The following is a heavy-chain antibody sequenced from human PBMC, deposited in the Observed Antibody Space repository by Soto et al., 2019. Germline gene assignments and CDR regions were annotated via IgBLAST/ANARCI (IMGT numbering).Heavy chain of an antibody. D-gene: IGHD2-15*01. CDR2: ISSSSSYT. V-gene: IGHV3-11*05. Sequence: GGSLRLSCAASGFTFSDYYMNWIRQAPGKGLEWVSYISSSSSYTYYADSVKGRFTISRDNSKNTLYLQMNSLRAEDTAVYYCAKGGFAVVAAAHYYYYGMDVWGQGTTVTVSS. CDR1: GFTFSDYY. J-gene: IGHJ6*02. CDR3: AKGGFAVVAAAHYYYYGMDV.